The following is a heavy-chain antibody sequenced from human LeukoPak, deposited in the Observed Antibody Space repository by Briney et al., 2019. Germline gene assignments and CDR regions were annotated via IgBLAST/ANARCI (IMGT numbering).Heavy chain of an antibody. Sequence: ASVKVSCKASGYTFTGYYMHWVRQAPGQGLEWMGWINPNSGGTNYAQKFQGRVTMTRDTSISTAYMELSRLRSDDTAVYYCARPSSMAVAVAIGFDPWGQGTLVTVSS. J-gene: IGHJ5*02. CDR3: ARPSSMAVAVAIGFDP. V-gene: IGHV1-2*02. D-gene: IGHD6-19*01. CDR1: GYTFTGYY. CDR2: INPNSGGT.